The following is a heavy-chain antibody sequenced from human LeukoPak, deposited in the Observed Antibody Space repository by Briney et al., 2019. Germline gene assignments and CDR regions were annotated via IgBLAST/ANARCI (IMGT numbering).Heavy chain of an antibody. Sequence: GGSLRLSCPASGFTFNSYAMTWVRQAPGRGLEWVSVISGSGGNTYYADSVKGRFTISRDNSKNILYLQMNSLRAEDTAVYYCAKCAPNYGSVTGLRLDYWGQGTLVTVSS. CDR3: AKCAPNYGSVTGLRLDY. J-gene: IGHJ4*02. CDR2: ISGSGGNT. CDR1: GFTFNSYA. D-gene: IGHD3-10*01. V-gene: IGHV3-23*01.